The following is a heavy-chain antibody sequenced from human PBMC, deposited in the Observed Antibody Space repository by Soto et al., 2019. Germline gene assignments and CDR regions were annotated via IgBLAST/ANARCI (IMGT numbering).Heavy chain of an antibody. V-gene: IGHV1-8*01. CDR3: ARGLEWSWSLDP. CDR1: GYTFTSYD. J-gene: IGHJ5*02. D-gene: IGHD3-3*01. Sequence: QVQLVQSGAEVKKPGASVKVSGKASGYTFTSYDINWVRQATGQGLEWMGWMNPNSGNTGYAQKFQGRVTMTRNTSISTAYMELSSLRSEDTAMYYCARGLEWSWSLDPWGQGTLVTVSS. CDR2: MNPNSGNT.